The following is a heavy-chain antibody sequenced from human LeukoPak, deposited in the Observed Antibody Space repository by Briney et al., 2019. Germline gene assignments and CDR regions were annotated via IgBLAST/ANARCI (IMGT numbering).Heavy chain of an antibody. CDR1: GGSISGYY. V-gene: IGHV4-59*01. Sequence: SETLSLTCTVSGGSISGYYWSWIRQPPGKGLEWIGYIYYSGSTNYNPSLKSRVTISVDTSKNQFSLKLSSVTAADTAVYYCTRVGAYCGGDCYSDYYYGMDXWGQGTTVTVSS. D-gene: IGHD2-21*02. J-gene: IGHJ6*02. CDR3: TRVGAYCGGDCYSDYYYGMDX. CDR2: IYYSGST.